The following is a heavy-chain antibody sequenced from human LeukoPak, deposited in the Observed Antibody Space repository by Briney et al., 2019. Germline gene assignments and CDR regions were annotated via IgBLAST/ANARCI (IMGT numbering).Heavy chain of an antibody. CDR1: GYTFTGYY. CDR3: ARDVGSGWYYFDY. D-gene: IGHD6-19*01. CDR2: INPNSGGT. V-gene: IGHV1-2*06. Sequence: GASVKVSCKASGYTFTGYYMHWVRQAPGQGLEWMGRINPNSGGTNYAQKFQGRVTMTRDTSISTAYMELSRLRSDDTAVYYCARDVGSGWYYFDYWGQGTLVTASS. J-gene: IGHJ4*02.